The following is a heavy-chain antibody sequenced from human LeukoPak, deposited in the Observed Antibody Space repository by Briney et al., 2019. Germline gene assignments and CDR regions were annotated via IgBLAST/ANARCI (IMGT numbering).Heavy chain of an antibody. CDR1: GFTFSSYG. V-gene: IGHV3-30*02. D-gene: IGHD2-2*01. Sequence: TGGSLRLSCAASGFTFSSYGMHWVRQAPGKGLEWVAFIRYDGSNKYYADSVKGRFTISRDNSKNTLYLQMNSLRAEDTAVYYCAKDLVVPAAIGRAYYMDVWGKGTTVTVSS. CDR3: AKDLVVPAAIGRAYYMDV. J-gene: IGHJ6*03. CDR2: IRYDGSNK.